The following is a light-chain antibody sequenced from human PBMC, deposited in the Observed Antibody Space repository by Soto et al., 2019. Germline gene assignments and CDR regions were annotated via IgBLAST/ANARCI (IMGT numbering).Light chain of an antibody. CDR1: QGISSY. CDR2: AAS. CDR3: QHRSNWRMYT. J-gene: IGKJ2*01. Sequence: DIQLTQSPSFLSASVGDRVTITCRASQGISSYLAWYQQKPGKAPKLLIYAASTLQSGVPSRFSGSGSGTDFTLTISSLEPEDFAIYYCQHRSNWRMYTFGQGTKLEIK. V-gene: IGKV1-9*01.